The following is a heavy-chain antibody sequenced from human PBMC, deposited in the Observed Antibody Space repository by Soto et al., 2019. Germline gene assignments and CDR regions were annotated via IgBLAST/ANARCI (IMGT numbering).Heavy chain of an antibody. V-gene: IGHV3-23*01. CDR1: GFTFSSYA. CDR2: ISGSGGST. CDR3: TKQLPSGSQHPLFDY. Sequence: GGSLRLSCAASGFTFSSYAMSWVRQAPGKGLEWVSAISGSGGSTYYADSVKGRFTISRDNSKNTLYLQMNSLIDEDTAVYYCTKQLPSGSQHPLFDYWGQGTLVTVSS. D-gene: IGHD3-22*01. J-gene: IGHJ4*02.